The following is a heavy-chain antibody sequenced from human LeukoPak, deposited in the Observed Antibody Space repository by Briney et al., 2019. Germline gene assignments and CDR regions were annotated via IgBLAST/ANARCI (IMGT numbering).Heavy chain of an antibody. V-gene: IGHV4-59*08. CDR3: ARGANWGLWYFDF. D-gene: IGHD7-27*01. CDR1: GGSISSYY. J-gene: IGHJ2*01. Sequence: PSETLSLTCTVSGGSISSYYWSWIRQPPGKGLEWIGYIYYSGSTNYNPSLKSRVTISVDTSKNQFSLKLSSVTAADTAVYYCARGANWGLWYFDFWGRGTLVTVSS. CDR2: IYYSGST.